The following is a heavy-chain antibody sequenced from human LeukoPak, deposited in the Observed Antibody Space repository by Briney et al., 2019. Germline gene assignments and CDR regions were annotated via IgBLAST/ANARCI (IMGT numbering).Heavy chain of an antibody. Sequence: SVKVSCKASGYTFTGYYMHWVRQAPGQGLEWMGRINPNSGGTNYAQKFQGRVTMTRDTSISTAYMELSRLRSDDTAVYYCARGCGGDCYSEMDYWGQGTLVTVSS. CDR2: INPNSGGT. CDR1: GYTFTGYY. D-gene: IGHD2-21*02. V-gene: IGHV1-2*06. CDR3: ARGCGGDCYSEMDY. J-gene: IGHJ4*02.